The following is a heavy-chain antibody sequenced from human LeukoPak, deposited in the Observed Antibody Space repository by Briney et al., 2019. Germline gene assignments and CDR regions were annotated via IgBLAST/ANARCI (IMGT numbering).Heavy chain of an antibody. CDR1: GFTFSSYE. J-gene: IGHJ6*03. V-gene: IGHV3-48*03. D-gene: IGHD2-2*01. Sequence: PGGSLRLSCTASGFTFSSYEKNWVRQAPGKGLEWVSYISSSGSTIYYADSVKGRFTISRDNAKNSLYLQMNSLRAEDTAVYYCATVVPAQYYYYYMDVWGKGTTVTVSS. CDR3: ATVVPAQYYYYYMDV. CDR2: ISSSGSTI.